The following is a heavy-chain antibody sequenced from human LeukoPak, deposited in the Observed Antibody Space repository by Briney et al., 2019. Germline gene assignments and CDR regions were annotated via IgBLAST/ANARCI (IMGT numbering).Heavy chain of an antibody. CDR3: ANLGSSELRVPASQGN. J-gene: IGHJ4*02. V-gene: IGHV3-30-3*01. D-gene: IGHD2-2*01. CDR2: ISYDGSNK. CDR1: GFTFSSYA. Sequence: GGSLRLSCAASGFTFSSYAMHWVRQAPGKGLEWVAVISYDGSNKDYADSVKGRFTISRDNSKNTVFLQMSSLRVEDTAVYYCANLGSSELRVPASQGNWGQGTLVTVSS.